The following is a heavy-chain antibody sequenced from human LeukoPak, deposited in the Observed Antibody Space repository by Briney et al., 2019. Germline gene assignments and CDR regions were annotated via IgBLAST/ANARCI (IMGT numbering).Heavy chain of an antibody. CDR1: GFSFSSYA. CDR3: ARDANYYDSSGYYHYYYMDV. V-gene: IGHV3-23*01. J-gene: IGHJ6*03. D-gene: IGHD3-22*01. CDR2: ISGSGGST. Sequence: GGSLRLSCATSGFSFSSYAMSWVRQAPGKGLEWVSAISGSGGSTYYADSVKGRFTISRDNSKNTLYLQMNSLRAEDTAVYYCARDANYYDSSGYYHYYYMDVWGKGTTVTVSS.